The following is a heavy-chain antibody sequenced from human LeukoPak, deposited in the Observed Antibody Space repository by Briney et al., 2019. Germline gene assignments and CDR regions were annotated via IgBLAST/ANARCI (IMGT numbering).Heavy chain of an antibody. V-gene: IGHV1-8*03. CDR1: GYTFTSYD. Sequence: ASVKVSCKASGYTFTSYDINWVRQATGQGLEWMGWMNPNSGNTGYAQKFQGRVTITRNTSISTAYMELSSLRSEDMAVYYCARASEDYHDSSGYLDPDAFDIWGQGTMVTVSS. CDR2: MNPNSGNT. CDR3: ARASEDYHDSSGYLDPDAFDI. D-gene: IGHD3-22*01. J-gene: IGHJ3*02.